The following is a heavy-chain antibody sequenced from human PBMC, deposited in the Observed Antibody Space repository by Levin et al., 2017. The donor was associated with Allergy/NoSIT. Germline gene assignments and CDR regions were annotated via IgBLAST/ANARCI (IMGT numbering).Heavy chain of an antibody. CDR2: IGSRNAYI. J-gene: IGHJ4*02. Sequence: PGGSLRLSCEGSGFTFSNYAMNWVRQAPGKGLEWVSSIGSRNAYIYYADSVKGRFTISRDNAKNSLYLQLNSLRAEDTAVYYCARDMETFDFWSASEYWGQGTLVAVSS. CDR1: GFTFSNYA. D-gene: IGHD3-3*01. CDR3: ARDMETFDFWSASEY. V-gene: IGHV3-21*01.